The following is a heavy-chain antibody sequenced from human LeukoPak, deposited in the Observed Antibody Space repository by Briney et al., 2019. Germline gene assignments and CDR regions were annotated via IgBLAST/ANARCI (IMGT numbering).Heavy chain of an antibody. CDR3: AKDWPSEWQQLPDYDAFDI. D-gene: IGHD6-13*01. Sequence: PGGSLRLSCAASGFTFSSSSMSWVRQAPGKGLEWVSAINSGGSTYYADSLKGRFTISRDNSKNTLYLQMNSLRADDTAVYYCAKDWPSEWQQLPDYDAFDIWGQGTMVTVSS. CDR1: GFTFSSSS. V-gene: IGHV3-23*01. J-gene: IGHJ3*02. CDR2: INSGGST.